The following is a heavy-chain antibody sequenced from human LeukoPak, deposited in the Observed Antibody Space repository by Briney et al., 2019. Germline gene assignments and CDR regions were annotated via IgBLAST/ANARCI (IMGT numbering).Heavy chain of an antibody. Sequence: PGGSLRLSCAVSGFTFNSYSMNCFRQAPRKGLEWGSSISFSSRFIYCAESLKGRFTISRDNAKNRLYLDMNSLRSRHSAVLYCARDRGGGFNYWGQGTLVTVSS. J-gene: IGHJ4*02. CDR1: GFTFNSYS. V-gene: IGHV3-21*01. D-gene: IGHD3-16*01. CDR2: ISFSSRFI. CDR3: ARDRGGGFNY.